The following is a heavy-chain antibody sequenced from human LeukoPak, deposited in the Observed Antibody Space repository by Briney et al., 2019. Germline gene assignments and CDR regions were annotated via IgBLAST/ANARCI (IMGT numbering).Heavy chain of an antibody. J-gene: IGHJ5*02. Sequence: SETLSLTCVVSGGSISSHYWSWLRQPAGKGLEWIGRKHFRGDTNYNPSLKSRVTMSVDTAKNQFSLKLFSVTAADTAVYFCARDGVIDPVMPYVWFDPWGQGTLVTVSS. D-gene: IGHD2-2*01. CDR2: KHFRGDT. V-gene: IGHV4-4*07. CDR1: GGSISSHY. CDR3: ARDGVIDPVMPYVWFDP.